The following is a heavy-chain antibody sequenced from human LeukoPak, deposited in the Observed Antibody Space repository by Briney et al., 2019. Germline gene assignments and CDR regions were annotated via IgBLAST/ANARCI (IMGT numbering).Heavy chain of an antibody. J-gene: IGHJ6*02. V-gene: IGHV3-30*04. CDR3: ARKKPITGFFGMDV. CDR2: ISYDGSNE. CDR1: GFTFRDYA. D-gene: IGHD1-20*01. Sequence: GGSLRLSCAASGFTFRDYAMHWVRQAPGKGLEWVTVISYDGSNEYNADSVKGRFTISRDNSKNTLYLQMNSLRAEDTAVYYCARKKPITGFFGMDVWGQGTTVTVSS.